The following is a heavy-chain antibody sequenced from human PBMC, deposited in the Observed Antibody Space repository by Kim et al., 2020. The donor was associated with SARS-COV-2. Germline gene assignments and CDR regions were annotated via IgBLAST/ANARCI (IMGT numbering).Heavy chain of an antibody. Sequence: GGSLRLSCAASGFTFSNAWMSWVRQAPGKGLEWVGRIKSKTDGGTTDYAAPVKGRFTISRDDSKNTLYLQMNSLKTEDTAVYYCTTDPASVVVTAMSMNWGQGTLVTVSS. CDR3: TTDPASVVVTAMSMN. CDR2: IKSKTDGGTT. J-gene: IGHJ4*02. D-gene: IGHD2-21*02. V-gene: IGHV3-15*01. CDR1: GFTFSNAW.